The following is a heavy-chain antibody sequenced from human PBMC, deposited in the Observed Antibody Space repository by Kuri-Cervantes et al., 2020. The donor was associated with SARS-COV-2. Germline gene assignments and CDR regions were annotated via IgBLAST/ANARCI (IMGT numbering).Heavy chain of an antibody. D-gene: IGHD1-26*01. J-gene: IGHJ6*02. CDR1: GGSISSYY. V-gene: IGHV4-59*01. CDR2: IYYSGST. CDR3: ARVSPLSVGYYYGMDV. Sequence: SETLSLTCTVSGGSISSYYWSWIRQPPGKGLEWIGYIYYSGSTNYSPSLKSRVTISVDTSKNQFSLKLSSVTAADTAVYYCARVSPLSVGYYYGMDVWGRGTTVTVSS.